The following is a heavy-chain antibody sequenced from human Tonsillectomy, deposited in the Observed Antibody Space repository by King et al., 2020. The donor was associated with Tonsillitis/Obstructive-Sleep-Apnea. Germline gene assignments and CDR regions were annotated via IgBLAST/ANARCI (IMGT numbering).Heavy chain of an antibody. CDR2: IYSGGTT. CDR3: ARVHPLRWDYFDY. D-gene: IGHD4-23*01. J-gene: IGHJ4*02. V-gene: IGHV3-53*04. CDR1: GFTVSTNY. Sequence: VQLVESGGALVQPGGSLRLSCAASGFTVSTNYMSWVRQAPGKGLEWVSFIYSGGTTYYADSVKGRFTISRHNSKNTLYLQMNNLRTEDTAVYYCARVHPLRWDYFDYWGLGTLVTVSS.